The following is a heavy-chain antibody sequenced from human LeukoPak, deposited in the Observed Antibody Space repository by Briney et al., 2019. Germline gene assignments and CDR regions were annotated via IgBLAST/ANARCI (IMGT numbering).Heavy chain of an antibody. V-gene: IGHV3-23*01. Sequence: GGSLRLSCVASGFTFSNYAMSWVRQAPGKGLELVSGIYASDDKKVYGAVVKGRFTISRDNSRNTLYLQRNSLRADDSAVDDCAKTQGYYDAWGQGALVTVPS. CDR3: AKTQGYYDA. CDR1: GFTFSNYA. CDR2: IYASDDKK. D-gene: IGHD2-15*01. J-gene: IGHJ5*02.